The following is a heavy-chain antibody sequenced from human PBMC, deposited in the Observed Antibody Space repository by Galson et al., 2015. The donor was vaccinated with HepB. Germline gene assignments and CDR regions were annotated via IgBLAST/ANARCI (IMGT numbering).Heavy chain of an antibody. D-gene: IGHD3-10*01. J-gene: IGHJ5*02. Sequence: SVKVSCKASGFTFTSSAVQWVRQARGQRLEWIGWIVVGSGNTNYAQKFQERVTITRDMSTSTAYMELSSLRSEDTAVYYCAADLYSYGQDVWFGEPPRWFDPWAREPWSPSPQ. V-gene: IGHV1-58*01. CDR1: GFTFTSSA. CDR3: AADLYSYGQDVWFGEPPRWFDP. CDR2: IVVGSGNT.